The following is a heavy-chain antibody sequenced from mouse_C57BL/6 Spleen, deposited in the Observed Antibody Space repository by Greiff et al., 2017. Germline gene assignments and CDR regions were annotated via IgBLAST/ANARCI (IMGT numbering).Heavy chain of an antibody. V-gene: IGHV1-22*01. D-gene: IGHD1-1*01. J-gene: IGHJ1*03. CDR2: INPNNGGT. CDR1: GYTFTDYN. Sequence: EVQLQQSGPELVKPGASVKMSCKASGYTFTDYNMHWVKQSHGKSLEWIGYINPNNGGTSYNQKFKGKATLTVNKSSSTAYMELRSLTSEDSAVYYCASPRYYGSSYWYFDVWGTGTTVTVSS. CDR3: ASPRYYGSSYWYFDV.